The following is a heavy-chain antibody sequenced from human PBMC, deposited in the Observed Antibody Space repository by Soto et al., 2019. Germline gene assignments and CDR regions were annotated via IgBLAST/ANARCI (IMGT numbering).Heavy chain of an antibody. V-gene: IGHV3-30*04. J-gene: IGHJ6*02. CDR3: AKDRQQWLVTYGMDV. CDR1: GFTFSSYA. D-gene: IGHD6-19*01. Sequence: SLRLSCAASGFTFSSYAMHWVRQAPGKGLEWVAVISYDGSNKNYVDSVKGRLTISRDNSKNTLYLQMNSLRAEDTAVYYCAKDRQQWLVTYGMDVWGQGTTVTVSS. CDR2: ISYDGSNK.